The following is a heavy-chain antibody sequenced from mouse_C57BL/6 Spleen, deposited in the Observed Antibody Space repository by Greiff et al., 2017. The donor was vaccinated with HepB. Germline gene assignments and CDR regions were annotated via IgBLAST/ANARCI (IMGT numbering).Heavy chain of an antibody. D-gene: IGHD2-4*01. CDR3: ARSDYDEVFFDY. V-gene: IGHV1-18*01. Sequence: EVQLQQSGPELVKPGASVKIPCKASGYTFTDYNMDWVKQSHGKSLEWIGDINPNNGGTIYNQKFKGKATLTVDKSSSTAYMELRSLTSEDTAVYYCARSDYDEVFFDYWGQGTTLTVSS. CDR1: GYTFTDYN. CDR2: INPNNGGT. J-gene: IGHJ2*01.